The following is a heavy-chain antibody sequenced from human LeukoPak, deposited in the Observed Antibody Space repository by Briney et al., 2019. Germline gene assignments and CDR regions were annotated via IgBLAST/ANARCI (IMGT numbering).Heavy chain of an antibody. D-gene: IGHD2-2*01. J-gene: IGHJ6*02. Sequence: PTGTLSLTCTVSGGSISSYYWSWIRQPAGKGLEWIGRIYTSGSTNYNPSLKSRVTMSVDTSKNQFSLKLSSVTAADTAVYYCARDGCSSTSCYYYYYYGMDVWGQGTTVTVSS. V-gene: IGHV4-4*07. CDR3: ARDGCSSTSCYYYYYYGMDV. CDR2: IYTSGST. CDR1: GGSISSYY.